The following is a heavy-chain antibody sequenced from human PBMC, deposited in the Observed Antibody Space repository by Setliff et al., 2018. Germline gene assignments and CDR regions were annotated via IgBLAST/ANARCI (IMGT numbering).Heavy chain of an antibody. Sequence: PGGSLRLSCTASGLSYINDWVSWVRQPPGKGLEWLASINPHGSEKYYADSVKGRFTISRDNAKNSRSLQMNNLRTDDTAVYFCSRLVRYCTATSCQRLSGCEFWGQGTLVTVSS. CDR3: SRLVRYCTATSCQRLSGCEF. D-gene: IGHD2-2*01. V-gene: IGHV3-7*03. CDR2: INPHGSEK. CDR1: GLSYINDW. J-gene: IGHJ4*02.